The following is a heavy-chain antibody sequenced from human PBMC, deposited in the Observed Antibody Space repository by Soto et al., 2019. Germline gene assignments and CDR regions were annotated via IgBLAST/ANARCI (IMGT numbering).Heavy chain of an antibody. CDR3: EGRSEGFY. Sequence: EVQLLESGEGLVQPGGSLRLSCAASGFTVRYYAMSWVRQAPGKGLEWVSAISASGTDTYYADSVKGRFTISRDNSKNTLYLQMDSLRAEDTALYYCEGRSEGFYSGQGTLVTVSS. J-gene: IGHJ4*02. V-gene: IGHV3-23*01. CDR2: ISASGTDT. CDR1: GFTVRYYA.